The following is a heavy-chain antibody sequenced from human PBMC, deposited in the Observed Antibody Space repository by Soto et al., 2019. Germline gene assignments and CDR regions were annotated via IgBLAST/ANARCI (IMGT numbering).Heavy chain of an antibody. D-gene: IGHD1-26*01. CDR1: GLTFSGHA. Sequence: EVQLLQSGGGLVQPGGSLRLSCAVSGLTFSGHAMTWVRQAPGKGLQWVSSISESGDAAFYSDSVRGRFTISRDNSKNSLSLQMNSLTVDDTAMYYCAKYSGSYSFEQWGQGTLVTVSS. CDR3: AKYSGSYSFEQ. CDR2: ISESGDAA. V-gene: IGHV3-23*01. J-gene: IGHJ5*02.